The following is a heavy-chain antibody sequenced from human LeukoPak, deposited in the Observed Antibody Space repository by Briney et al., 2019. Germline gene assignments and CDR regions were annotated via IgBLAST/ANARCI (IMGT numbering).Heavy chain of an antibody. V-gene: IGHV3-7*01. CDR1: GFTFSSYW. J-gene: IGHJ4*01. D-gene: IGHD2-15*01. Sequence: GGSLRLSCAASGFTFSSYWMSWVRQAPGKGLEWVANINQDGSEKNYVDSVKGRFTISRDNAKNSLYLQMNSLRPEDTAVYYCAGSYCNSVSCYKPKDYWGHGTLVTVSS. CDR3: AGSYCNSVSCYKPKDY. CDR2: INQDGSEK.